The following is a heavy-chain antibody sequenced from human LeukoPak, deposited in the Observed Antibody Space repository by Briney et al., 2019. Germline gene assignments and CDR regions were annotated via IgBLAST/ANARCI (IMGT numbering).Heavy chain of an antibody. V-gene: IGHV1-8*01. J-gene: IGHJ4*02. CDR2: MNPNSGNT. CDR1: GYTFTSYD. D-gene: IGHD5-12*01. CDR3: ARAEATNGGDYFDY. Sequence: ASVKVSCKASGYTFTSYDINWVRQATGQGLEWMGWMNPNSGNTGYAQKFQGRVTMTRNTSISTAYMELSSLRSEDTAVYYCARAEATNGGDYFDYWGQGTLVTVSS.